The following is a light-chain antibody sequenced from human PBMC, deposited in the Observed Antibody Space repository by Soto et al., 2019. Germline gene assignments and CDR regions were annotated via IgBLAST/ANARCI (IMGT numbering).Light chain of an antibody. CDR3: QQYDNCPYS. CDR2: EAS. CDR1: QGITNN. J-gene: IGKJ4*01. V-gene: IGKV3D-11*03. Sequence: DIVMTQSPSSLSASPGERASLSCRASQGITNNLAWYQQKRGQAPDLLIYEASHLETGIPSRFSGSGSGTAFTLTISSLEPEDFGVYFCQQYDNCPYSFGRGTKVEIK.